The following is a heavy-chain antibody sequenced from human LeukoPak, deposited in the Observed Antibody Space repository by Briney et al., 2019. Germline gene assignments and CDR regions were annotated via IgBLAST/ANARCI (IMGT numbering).Heavy chain of an antibody. CDR1: GGSFSGYY. J-gene: IGHJ3*02. CDR3: ARNLTTDDAFDI. D-gene: IGHD4-17*01. CDR2: IYYSGIT. Sequence: SETLSLTCAVYGGSFSGYYWSWIRQPPGKGLEWIGSIYYSGITYYNPSLKSRVTISVDTSKNQFSLKLSSVTAADTAVYYCARNLTTDDAFDIWGQGTMVTVSS. V-gene: IGHV4-34*01.